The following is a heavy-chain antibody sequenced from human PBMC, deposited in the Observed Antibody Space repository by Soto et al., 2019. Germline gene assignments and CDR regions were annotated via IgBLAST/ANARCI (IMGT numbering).Heavy chain of an antibody. D-gene: IGHD3-10*01. CDR2: IIPVFGTA. V-gene: IGHV1-69*13. CDR3: ARFLGGAGSYYDGQNYNYYNGMDV. CDR1: GGPYNSFA. Sequence: SVKVSCKASGGPYNSFAISWVRQAPGQGLEWIGGIIPVFGTATYAQKFKGRVTITAEESTSTAYMELSSLTSEDTAVYYCARFLGGAGSYYDGQNYNYYNGMDVWGHGTTVTVSS. J-gene: IGHJ6*02.